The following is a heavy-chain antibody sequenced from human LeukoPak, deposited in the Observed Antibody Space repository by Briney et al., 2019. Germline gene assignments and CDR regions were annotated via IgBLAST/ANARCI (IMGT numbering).Heavy chain of an antibody. CDR3: ARVNYYDSSGPLRWCAFDI. V-gene: IGHV4-4*07. J-gene: IGHJ3*02. D-gene: IGHD3-22*01. CDR2: IYTSGST. CDR1: GGSISSYY. Sequence: SETLSLTCTVSGGSISSYYWSWIRQPAGKGLEWIGRIYTSGSTNYNPSLKSRVTMSVDTSKNQFSPKLSSVTAADTAVYYCARVNYYDSSGPLRWCAFDIWGQGTMVAVSS.